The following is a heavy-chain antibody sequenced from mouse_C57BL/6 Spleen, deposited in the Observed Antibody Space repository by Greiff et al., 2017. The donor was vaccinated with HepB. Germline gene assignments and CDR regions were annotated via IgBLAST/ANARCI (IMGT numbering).Heavy chain of an antibody. CDR2: IRSKSNNYAT. J-gene: IGHJ1*03. V-gene: IGHV10-1*01. Sequence: EVMLVESGGGLVQPKGSLKLSCAASGFSFNTYAMNWVRQAPGKGLEWVARIRSKSNNYATYYADSVKDRFTISRDDSESMLYLQMNDLKTEGTAMYYGVIQEGDYYGSTHWYFDVWGTGTTVTVSS. D-gene: IGHD1-1*01. CDR3: VIQEGDYYGSTHWYFDV. CDR1: GFSFNTYA.